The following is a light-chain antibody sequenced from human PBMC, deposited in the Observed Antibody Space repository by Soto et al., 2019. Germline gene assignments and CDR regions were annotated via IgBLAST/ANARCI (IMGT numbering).Light chain of an antibody. CDR1: QSVSSVY. V-gene: IGKV3-20*01. CDR3: QQYGSSPRT. CDR2: GAS. J-gene: IGKJ1*01. Sequence: EVVLTQSPGTLSVSPGERATLSCRASQSVSSVYLAWYQQRPGQAPSLLMYGASSRATGTPERFSGSGSGTDFTLTISRLEPEDFAVYYCQQYGSSPRTFGQGTKVDIK.